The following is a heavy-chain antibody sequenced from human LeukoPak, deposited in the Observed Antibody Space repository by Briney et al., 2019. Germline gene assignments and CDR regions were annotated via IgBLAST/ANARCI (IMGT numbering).Heavy chain of an antibody. J-gene: IGHJ4*01. Sequence: GGSLSLSCAASGFTLRNNAMSCVRQAPEKGLECVSDTSNSGGSTYYAHPAKGQFSIYKDNSKNSLYLQMDCQRAEEPAVYYCVKGATKISCRPADWGQGTLVTVSS. CDR3: VKGATKISCRPAD. D-gene: IGHD6-6*01. V-gene: IGHV3-23*01. CDR1: GFTLRNNA. CDR2: TSNSGGST.